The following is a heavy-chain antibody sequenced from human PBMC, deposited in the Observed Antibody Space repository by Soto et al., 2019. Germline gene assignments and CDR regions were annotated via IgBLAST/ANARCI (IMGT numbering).Heavy chain of an antibody. CDR2: ISGSGGST. CDR3: ASPPHDYGDYFGGLD. V-gene: IGHV3-23*01. D-gene: IGHD4-17*01. J-gene: IGHJ4*02. CDR1: GFTFSSYA. Sequence: EVQLLESGGGLVQPGGSLRLSCAASGFTFSSYAMSWVRQAPGKGLEWVSAISGSGGSTYYADSVKGRFTTSRDNSKNTLYLQRNSLRAEDTAVYYCASPPHDYGDYFGGLDWGQGTLVTVSS.